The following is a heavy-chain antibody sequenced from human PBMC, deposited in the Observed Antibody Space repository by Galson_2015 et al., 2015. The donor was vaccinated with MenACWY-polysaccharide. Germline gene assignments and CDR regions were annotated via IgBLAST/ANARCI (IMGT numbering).Heavy chain of an antibody. V-gene: IGHV3-7*01. Sequence: SLRLSCAASGFTFSNFWMSWVRQAPGKGLEWVASINQDGSEKYYVDSVRVQFTVSRDNAKNSLYLQMNSLRAEDTAVYYCARTCIVGAHWFDCWGQGTLVTVSS. CDR1: GFTFSNFW. CDR3: ARTCIVGAHWFDC. D-gene: IGHD1-26*01. J-gene: IGHJ4*02. CDR2: INQDGSEK.